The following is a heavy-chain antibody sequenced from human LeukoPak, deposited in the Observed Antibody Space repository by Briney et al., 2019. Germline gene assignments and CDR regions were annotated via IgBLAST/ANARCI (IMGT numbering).Heavy chain of an antibody. V-gene: IGHV4-59*01. Sequence: SETPSLTCTVSGGSISSYYWSWIRQPPGKGLEWIGYIYYSGSTNYNPSLESRVTISVDTSKNQFSLTLSSVTAADTAVYYCSRGASGYDYHWFDPWGQGTLVTVSS. CDR2: IYYSGST. D-gene: IGHD5-12*01. CDR3: SRGASGYDYHWFDP. J-gene: IGHJ5*02. CDR1: GGSISSYY.